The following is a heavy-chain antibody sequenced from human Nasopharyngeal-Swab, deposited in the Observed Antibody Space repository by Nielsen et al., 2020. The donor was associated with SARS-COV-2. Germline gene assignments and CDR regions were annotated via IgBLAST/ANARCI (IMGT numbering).Heavy chain of an antibody. D-gene: IGHD2-2*01. CDR3: AREDIVVVPAGSYYGMDV. CDR1: GFTFSSYS. Sequence: GGFLRLSCAASGFTFSSYSMNWVRQAPGKGLEWVSSISSSSSYIYYADSVKGRFTISRDNAKNSLYLQMNSLRAEDTAVYYCAREDIVVVPAGSYYGMDVWGQGTTVTVSS. V-gene: IGHV3-21*01. CDR2: ISSSSSYI. J-gene: IGHJ6*02.